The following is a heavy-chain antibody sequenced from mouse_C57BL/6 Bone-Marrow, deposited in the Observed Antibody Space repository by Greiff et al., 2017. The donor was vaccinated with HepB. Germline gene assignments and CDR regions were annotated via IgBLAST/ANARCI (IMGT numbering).Heavy chain of an antibody. V-gene: IGHV1-59*01. Sequence: QVQLQQPGAELVRPGTSVKLSCKASGYTFTSYWMHWVKQRPGQGLEWIGVIDPSDSYTNYNQKFKGKATLTVDTSSSTAYMQLSSLTSEDSAVYYCACPYYYGSSYPDYWGQGTTLTVSS. J-gene: IGHJ2*01. CDR2: IDPSDSYT. D-gene: IGHD1-1*01. CDR3: ACPYYYGSSYPDY. CDR1: GYTFTSYW.